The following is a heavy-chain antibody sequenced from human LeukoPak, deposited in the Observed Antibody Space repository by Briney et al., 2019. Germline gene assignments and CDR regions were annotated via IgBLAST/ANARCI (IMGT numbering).Heavy chain of an antibody. V-gene: IGHV4-61*02. D-gene: IGHD4/OR15-4a*01. CDR2: IYSSGSS. Sequence: SETLSPTCSVSGDSMKNNNYYWSCIRQSAGKGLEWLGRIYSSGSSIYSPSLKSRLTISIDTSKNQFSLRLTSVTGADTAVYYCSSANTLNGLDYWGQGTLVSVSS. J-gene: IGHJ4*02. CDR1: GDSMKNNNYY. CDR3: SSANTLNGLDY.